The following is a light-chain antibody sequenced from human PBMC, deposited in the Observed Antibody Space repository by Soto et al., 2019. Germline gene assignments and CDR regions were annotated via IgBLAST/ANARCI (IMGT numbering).Light chain of an antibody. J-gene: IGKJ2*01. Sequence: DIQMTQSPSTLSASVGDRVTITCRASQSISSRLAWYQQKPGTAPNLLVYDASPLESGVPSRFSGRGSGTEFTLTISSLQPYDFAIYYCQQYNSYSRGTFGQGTKLEIK. CDR3: QQYNSYSRGT. V-gene: IGKV1-5*01. CDR2: DAS. CDR1: QSISSR.